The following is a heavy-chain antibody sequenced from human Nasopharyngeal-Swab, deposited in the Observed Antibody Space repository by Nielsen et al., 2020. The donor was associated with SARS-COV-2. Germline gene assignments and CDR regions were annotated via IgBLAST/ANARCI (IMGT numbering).Heavy chain of an antibody. V-gene: IGHV1-3*01. Sequence: ASVKVSCKASGYTFTSYAMHWVRQAPGQRLEWMGWINAGNGNTKYSQKFQGRVTITRDTSASTAYMELSSLRSEDTAAYYCARWRVGGSYSGYYYYYMDVWGKGTTVTVSS. CDR1: GYTFTSYA. CDR3: ARWRVGGSYSGYYYYYMDV. J-gene: IGHJ6*03. CDR2: INAGNGNT. D-gene: IGHD1-26*01.